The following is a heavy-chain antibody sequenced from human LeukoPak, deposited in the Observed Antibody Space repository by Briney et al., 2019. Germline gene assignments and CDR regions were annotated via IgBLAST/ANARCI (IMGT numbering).Heavy chain of an antibody. Sequence: GGSLRLSCAASGFTFSSYGMHWVRQAPGKGLEWVAVISYDGSNKYYADSVKGRFTISRENSKNTLYLQRNSLRAEDTAVYYCGKGGGLIWFGELALWGQGNPVTLSS. CDR1: GFTFSSYG. J-gene: IGHJ4*02. CDR2: ISYDGSNK. V-gene: IGHV3-30*18. CDR3: GKGGGLIWFGELAL. D-gene: IGHD3-10*01.